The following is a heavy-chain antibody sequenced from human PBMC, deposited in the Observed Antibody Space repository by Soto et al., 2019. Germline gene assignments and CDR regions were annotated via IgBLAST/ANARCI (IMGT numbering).Heavy chain of an antibody. CDR1: GFTFSSYG. CDR3: AKGGGYDFNYYYYMDV. CDR2: ISYDGSNK. J-gene: IGHJ6*03. D-gene: IGHD5-12*01. Sequence: GGSLRLSCAASGFTFSSYGMHWVRQAPGKGLEWVAVISYDGSNKYYADSVKGRFTISRDNSKNTLYLQMNSLRAEDTAVYYCAKGGGYDFNYYYYMDVWGKGTTVTVSS. V-gene: IGHV3-30*18.